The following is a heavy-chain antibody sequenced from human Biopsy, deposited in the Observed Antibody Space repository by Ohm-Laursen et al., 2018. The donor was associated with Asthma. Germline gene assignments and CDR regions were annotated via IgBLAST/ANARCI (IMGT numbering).Heavy chain of an antibody. J-gene: IGHJ4*02. Sequence: ASAKVSCKISGYSLTDLSMHWVRQAPGQGLQRMGGHDHEERGTANARRFQGRVTMPEDTSTDTADSELTSLSSDDPAVYYCASDFPKDYVRYNFQFWGQGTLVTVSS. CDR1: GYSLTDLS. V-gene: IGHV1-24*01. D-gene: IGHD4-17*01. CDR2: HDHEERGT. CDR3: ASDFPKDYVRYNFQF.